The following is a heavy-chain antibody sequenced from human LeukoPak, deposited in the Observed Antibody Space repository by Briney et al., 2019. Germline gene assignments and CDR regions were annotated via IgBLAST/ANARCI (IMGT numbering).Heavy chain of an antibody. CDR2: IIPIFGTA. D-gene: IGHD3-10*01. J-gene: IGHJ6*03. CDR3: ARDGGTMVRGVIFDYYYYMDV. V-gene: IGHV1-69*05. CDR1: GGTFSSYA. Sequence: SVKVSCKASGGTFSSYAISWVRQAPGQGLEWMGGIIPIFGTANYAQKFQGRVTITTDESTSTAYMELSSLRSEDTAVYYCARDGGTMVRGVIFDYYYYMDVWGQGTLVTVS.